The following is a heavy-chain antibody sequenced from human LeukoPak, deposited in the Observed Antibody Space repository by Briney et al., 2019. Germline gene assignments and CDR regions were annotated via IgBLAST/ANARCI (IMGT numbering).Heavy chain of an antibody. CDR1: GYTFTSYG. CDR2: ISAYNGNT. Sequence: GASVKVSCKASGYTFTSYGISWVRQAPGQGLEWMGWISAYNGNTNYAQKLQGRVTMTTDTSTSTAYMELRSLRSDDTAVYYCARQLWSPDYYYYGMDVWGQGTTVTVSS. J-gene: IGHJ6*02. V-gene: IGHV1-18*01. CDR3: ARQLWSPDYYYYGMDV. D-gene: IGHD5-18*01.